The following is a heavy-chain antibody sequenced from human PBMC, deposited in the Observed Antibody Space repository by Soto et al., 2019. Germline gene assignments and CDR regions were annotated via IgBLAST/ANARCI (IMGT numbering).Heavy chain of an antibody. Sequence: LLVQSGPEVRKPGASVKVSCKASGYIFSNFGISWVRQAPGQGLEWMGWISGYNDNTNYAQKFQDRVRMTTDISTSTAYMELTTLRSEDTAGYYCAKDASSGFYYYYGMDVWGQGTTVTVS. CDR1: GYIFSNFG. CDR3: AKDASSGFYYYYGMDV. J-gene: IGHJ6*02. D-gene: IGHD3-22*01. V-gene: IGHV1-18*01. CDR2: ISGYNDNT.